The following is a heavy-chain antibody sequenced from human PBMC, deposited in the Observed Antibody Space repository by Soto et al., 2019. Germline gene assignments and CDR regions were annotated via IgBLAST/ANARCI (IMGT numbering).Heavy chain of an antibody. D-gene: IGHD1-26*01. CDR2: IHHTGST. CDR1: GASIISENW. V-gene: IGHV4-4*02. J-gene: IGHJ4*02. CDR3: AKSWELRRVFAS. Sequence: QVQLQESGPGLVKPSGTLSLTCAVSGASIISENWWPWVRQSPGKGLEWIGEIHHTGSTTYNPSLDSRVTMAVDKSKNHFSLILSSVTAADTALYYCAKSWELRRVFASWGQGTLVTVSS.